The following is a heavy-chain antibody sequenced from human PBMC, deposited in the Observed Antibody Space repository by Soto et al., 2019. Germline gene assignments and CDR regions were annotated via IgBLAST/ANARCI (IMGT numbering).Heavy chain of an antibody. Sequence: QVQLVDAGGGVVQPGRSLRLSCAASGFIFSNYGMYWVRQAPGKGLEWVALISNDGSKKYYADSVKGRLIISRDNSKKTLDLELNSRRAADAALYYSSNVPVRPYYVDYWGQGTLFTVSS. CDR3: SNVPVRPYYVDY. CDR1: GFIFSNYG. J-gene: IGHJ4*02. V-gene: IGHV3-30*18. D-gene: IGHD1-1*01. CDR2: ISNDGSKK.